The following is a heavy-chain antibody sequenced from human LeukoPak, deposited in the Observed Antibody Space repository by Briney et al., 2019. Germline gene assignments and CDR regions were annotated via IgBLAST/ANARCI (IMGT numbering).Heavy chain of an antibody. CDR2: ISSSGSTI. J-gene: IGHJ1*01. Sequence: GGSLRLSCAASGFTFSSYEMNWVRQAPGKGLEWVSYISSSGSTIYYADSVKGRFTISRDNAKNTLYLDMNSLRAEDTAVFYCATDQDHGYFRQWGQGTLVIVSS. CDR3: ATDQDHGYFRQ. V-gene: IGHV3-48*03. D-gene: IGHD3-22*01. CDR1: GFTFSSYE.